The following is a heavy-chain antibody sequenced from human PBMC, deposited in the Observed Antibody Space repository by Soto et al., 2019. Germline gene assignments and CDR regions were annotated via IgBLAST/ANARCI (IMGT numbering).Heavy chain of an antibody. CDR3: SRGGGVGVAGSAAFDM. CDR2: INPATGAA. Sequence: QLHLVQSGAVVKKPGASVTVSCSASGYPVTAYYMHWVRQAPGRGLEWMGGINPATGAAKYTQTFQGRGTLTRVPSTSTGFMELSGLTFADKAVFFWSRGGGVGVAGSAAFDMWGQGTLVTVSS. V-gene: IGHV1-2*02. CDR1: GYPVTAYY. D-gene: IGHD3-3*01. J-gene: IGHJ3*02.